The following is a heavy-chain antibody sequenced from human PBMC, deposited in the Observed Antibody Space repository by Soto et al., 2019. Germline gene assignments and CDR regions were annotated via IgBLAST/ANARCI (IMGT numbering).Heavy chain of an antibody. CDR2: ISGSGGST. V-gene: IGHV3-23*01. CDR1: GFSFSSYA. J-gene: IGHJ4*02. CDR3: AKGPGIAGAPFGY. D-gene: IGHD6-13*01. Sequence: GGSLRLSCAASGFSFSSYAMSWVRQAPGKGLEWVSAISGSGGSTYYADSVKGRFTISRDNSKNTLYLQMNSLRAEDTAVYYCAKGPGIAGAPFGYCSQGSFVTVSS.